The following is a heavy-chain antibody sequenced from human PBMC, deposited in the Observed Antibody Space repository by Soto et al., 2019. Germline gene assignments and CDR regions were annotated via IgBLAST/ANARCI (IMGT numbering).Heavy chain of an antibody. CDR1: GGPINSGGYY. V-gene: IGHV4-31*03. CDR2: IHYSGRT. J-gene: IGHJ6*03. Sequence: QVQLQESGPGLVKPSQTLSLTCTVSGGPINSGGYYWTWIRQPPGKGLERIGYIHYSGRTFYNPSLESRVIISVDTSKNQFSLNLRSVTAADTAVYYCARFSPPGYYYMDVWGKGTSVTVAS. CDR3: ARFSPPGYYYMDV.